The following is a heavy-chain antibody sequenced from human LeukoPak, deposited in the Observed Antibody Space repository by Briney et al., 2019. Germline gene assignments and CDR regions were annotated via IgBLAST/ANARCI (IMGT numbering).Heavy chain of an antibody. J-gene: IGHJ3*02. V-gene: IGHV3-9*01. CDR3: AKGLNAFDI. CDR2: ISWNSGSI. Sequence: PGRSLRLSCAASGFTFSSYGMHWVRQAPGKGLEWVSGISWNSGSIGYADSVKGRFTISRDNAKNSLYLQMNSLRAEDTALYYCAKGLNAFDIWGQGTMVTVSS. CDR1: GFTFSSYG.